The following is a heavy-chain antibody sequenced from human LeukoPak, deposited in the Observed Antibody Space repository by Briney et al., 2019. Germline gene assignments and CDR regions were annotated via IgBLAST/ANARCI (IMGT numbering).Heavy chain of an antibody. CDR1: GFTFSSYS. CDR2: ISSSSSYI. CDR3: ARCSVPADDY. J-gene: IGHJ4*02. V-gene: IGHV3-21*01. Sequence: PGGSLRLSCAASGFTFSSYSMNWVRQAPGKGLEWVSSISSSSSYIYYADSVKGRFTISRDNAKNPLYLQMSSLRAEDTAVYYCARCSVPADDYWGQGTLVTVSS. D-gene: IGHD2-2*01.